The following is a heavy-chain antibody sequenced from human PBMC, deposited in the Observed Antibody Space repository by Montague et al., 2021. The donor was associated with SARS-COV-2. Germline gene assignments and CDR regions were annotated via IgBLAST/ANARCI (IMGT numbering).Heavy chain of an antibody. CDR1: EFTFSRYW. J-gene: IGHJ5*02. CDR2: INQDVSDK. V-gene: IGHV3-7*01. CDR3: SRDSVVGATVEWFDP. D-gene: IGHD1-26*01. Sequence: SLRLSCAASEFTFSRYWMTWVRQAPGKGLEWVASINQDVSDKRXXXSXXXRFTISRDNAMNSLFLQMNSLRVEDTAVYYCSRDSVVGATVEWFDPWGQGTLVTVSS.